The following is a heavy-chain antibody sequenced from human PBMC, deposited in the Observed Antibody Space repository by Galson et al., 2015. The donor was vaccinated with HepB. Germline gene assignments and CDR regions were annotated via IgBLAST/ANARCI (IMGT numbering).Heavy chain of an antibody. CDR2: INHSGST. D-gene: IGHD3-22*01. J-gene: IGHJ5*02. CDR3: ARGRYRRDSSGYDP. CDR1: GGSFSGYY. Sequence: ETLSLTCAVYGGSFSGYYWSWIRQPPGKGLEWIGEINHSGSTNYNPSLKSRVTISVDTSKNQFSLKLSSVTAAGTAVYYCARGRYRRDSSGYDPWGQGTLVTVSS. V-gene: IGHV4-34*01.